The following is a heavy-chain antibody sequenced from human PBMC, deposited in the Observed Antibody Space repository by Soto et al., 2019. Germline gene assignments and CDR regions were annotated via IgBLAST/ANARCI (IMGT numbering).Heavy chain of an antibody. CDR2: IKQDGSEK. CDR1: GFTFSSYW. CDR3: AREPLGMDDAFDI. Sequence: GGSLRLSCAASGFTFSSYWMSWVRQAPGKGLEWVANIKQDGSEKYYVDSVKGRFTISRDNAKNSLYLQMNSLRAEDTAVYYCAREPLGMDDAFDIWGQGTMVTFSS. D-gene: IGHD7-27*01. J-gene: IGHJ3*02. V-gene: IGHV3-7*01.